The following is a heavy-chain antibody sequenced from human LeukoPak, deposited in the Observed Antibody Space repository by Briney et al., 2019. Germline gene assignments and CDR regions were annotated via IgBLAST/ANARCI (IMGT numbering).Heavy chain of an antibody. CDR3: ARDGYDYVWGSYLYFDY. J-gene: IGHJ4*02. CDR1: GDSVSSNSAA. V-gene: IGHV6-1*01. CDR2: RYYRSKWYN. Sequence: SQTLSLTCAIFGDSVSSNSAAWNWIRQSPSRGLEWLGRRYYRSKWYNDYAVSVKSRITTNPDTSKNQFSLQLNSVTPEDTAVYYCARDGYDYVWGSYLYFDYWGQGTLVTASS. D-gene: IGHD3-16*02.